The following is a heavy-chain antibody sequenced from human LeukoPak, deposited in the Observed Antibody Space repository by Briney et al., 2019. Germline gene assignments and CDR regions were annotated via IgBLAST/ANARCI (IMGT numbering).Heavy chain of an antibody. CDR1: GGSISSSNYY. J-gene: IGHJ5*02. D-gene: IGHD6-13*01. Sequence: SETLSLTCTVSGGSISSSNYYWSWIRQPAGKGLESIGHISTSGSTNYNPSLKSRVAMSVDTSKNQFSLKLSSVTAADTAVYYCARGRSWYGGVWFDPWGQGTLVTVSS. CDR3: ARGRSWYGGVWFDP. V-gene: IGHV4-61*09. CDR2: ISTSGST.